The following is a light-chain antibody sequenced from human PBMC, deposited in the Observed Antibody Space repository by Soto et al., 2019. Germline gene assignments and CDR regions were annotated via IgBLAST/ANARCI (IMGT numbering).Light chain of an antibody. CDR1: QTISSW. J-gene: IGKJ1*01. V-gene: IGKV1-5*03. Sequence: IQMTQSPSTVAGSVGDRVTITYRASQTISSWLAWYQQKPGKAPKLLIYKASTLKSGVPSRFSGSGSGTDLTITISRLQPDDFATYYRQNYNSYSDAFGQGTKVDIK. CDR2: KAS. CDR3: QNYNSYSDA.